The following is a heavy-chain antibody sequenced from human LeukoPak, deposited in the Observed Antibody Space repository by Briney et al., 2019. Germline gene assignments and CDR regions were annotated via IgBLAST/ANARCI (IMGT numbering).Heavy chain of an antibody. J-gene: IGHJ4*02. V-gene: IGHV3-23*01. CDR1: VFTFSAHS. Sequence: GGSLRLSCAASVFTFSAHSMTWVRQAPGKGLEWVSGISASGDATYYADSVKGRFTISRDNSKNTLDLQMNSLRAEDTAVYYCTQWTGYGDSCGQGTLVTVSS. CDR2: ISASGDAT. D-gene: IGHD5-12*01. CDR3: TQWTGYGDS.